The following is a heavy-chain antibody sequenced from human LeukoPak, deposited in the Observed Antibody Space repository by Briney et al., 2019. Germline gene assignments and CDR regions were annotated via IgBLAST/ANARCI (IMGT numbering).Heavy chain of an antibody. CDR2: ISGSGGST. CDR1: GLTFSSYA. J-gene: IGHJ4*02. Sequence: GGSLRLSGAASGLTFSSYAMSWVRQAPGKGLEWVAAISGSGGSTYYADSVKGRFTICRDNSMNTLYLQMNSLRAEDTAVYYCARLKRDCGDISCSGPDYWGQGTLVTVSS. D-gene: IGHD2-15*01. V-gene: IGHV3-23*01. CDR3: ARLKRDCGDISCSGPDY.